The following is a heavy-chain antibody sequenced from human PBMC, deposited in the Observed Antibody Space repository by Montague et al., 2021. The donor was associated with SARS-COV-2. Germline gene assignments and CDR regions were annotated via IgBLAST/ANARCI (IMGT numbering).Heavy chain of an antibody. V-gene: IGHV4-34*01. CDR2: ISHSADT. Sequence: SETLSLTCAVYRGSFSDYYWTWIRQSPEKGLEWIGEISHSADTNYNPSLNSRVSMSMDTSNNQFSLRLDSVTAADTAVYYCARGARQSYGFRLGSFDSWGQGTLVTVSS. D-gene: IGHD3-16*02. J-gene: IGHJ4*02. CDR3: ARGARQSYGFRLGSFDS. CDR1: RGSFSDYY.